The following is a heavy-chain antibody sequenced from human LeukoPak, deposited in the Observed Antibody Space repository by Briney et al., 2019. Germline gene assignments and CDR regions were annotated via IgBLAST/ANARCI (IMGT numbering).Heavy chain of an antibody. J-gene: IGHJ4*02. CDR2: ISGSGFNT. D-gene: IGHD3-10*01. Sequence: GGSLRLSCAASGFTFSSYSMQWVRQAPGKGLEWVSSISGSGFNTFYSDSVKGRFTISRDNPKNTLYLQMNSLRAEDTAIYICAKLSDGSGLPYYFDSWGQGTLVTVS. CDR3: AKLSDGSGLPYYFDS. V-gene: IGHV3-23*01. CDR1: GFTFSSYS.